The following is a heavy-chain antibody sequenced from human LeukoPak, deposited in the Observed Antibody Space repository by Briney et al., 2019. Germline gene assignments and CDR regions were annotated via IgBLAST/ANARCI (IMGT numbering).Heavy chain of an antibody. CDR3: ARGPYGTGSHFDF. V-gene: IGHV1-2*02. J-gene: IGHJ4*02. Sequence: GASVKVSCKASGYTFTDYYMHWVRQTPGQGLEWMGWINPNSGDTNYAQKFQGRVTMTRDTSISTAYMELSRLRSDDTAVYYCARGPYGTGSHFDFWGQGTLVTVSS. CDR1: GYTFTDYY. D-gene: IGHD3-10*01. CDR2: INPNSGDT.